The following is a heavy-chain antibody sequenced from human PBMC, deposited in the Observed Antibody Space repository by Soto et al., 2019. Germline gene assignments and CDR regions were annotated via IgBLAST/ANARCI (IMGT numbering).Heavy chain of an antibody. D-gene: IGHD1-1*01. V-gene: IGHV4-4*02. Sequence: LSLTCTLSGGSVRAPDWWNWVRQSPDKGLEWIAEVHISGHSNYNPSLRSRVSVSIDSSKNQFYLNLNSVTAADTAIYYCARVRQGCSANNCYFDPWGQGTQVTVSS. CDR2: VHISGHS. CDR3: ARVRQGCSANNCYFDP. CDR1: GGSVRAPDW. J-gene: IGHJ5*01.